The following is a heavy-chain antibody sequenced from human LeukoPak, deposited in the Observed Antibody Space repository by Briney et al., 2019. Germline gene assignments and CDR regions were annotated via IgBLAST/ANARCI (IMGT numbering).Heavy chain of an antibody. J-gene: IGHJ4*02. D-gene: IGHD2-15*01. Sequence: PSETLSLTCTASGGSISSYYWTWIRQSPGKGLEWIGYIYYSGNTNYNPSLKSRVTISVDTSKNQFSLKLSSVTAADTAIYYCARGGNYFDYWGQGNLVTVSS. CDR3: ARGGNYFDY. CDR2: IYYSGNT. V-gene: IGHV4-59*01. CDR1: GGSISSYY.